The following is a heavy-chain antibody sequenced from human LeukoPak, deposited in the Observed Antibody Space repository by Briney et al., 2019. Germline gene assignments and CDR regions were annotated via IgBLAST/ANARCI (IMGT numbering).Heavy chain of an antibody. CDR2: IYSSGST. CDR1: GFTVSSNY. J-gene: IGHJ4*02. V-gene: IGHV3-66*01. D-gene: IGHD6-19*01. CDR3: ARGIVVAGRFDY. Sequence: PGGSLRLSCAASGFTVSSNYMSWVRQAPGKGLEGVSVIYSSGSTYYADSVKGRFTISRENSKNILYLQMKSLRAENMAVYYCARGIVVAGRFDYWGPGTLVTVSS.